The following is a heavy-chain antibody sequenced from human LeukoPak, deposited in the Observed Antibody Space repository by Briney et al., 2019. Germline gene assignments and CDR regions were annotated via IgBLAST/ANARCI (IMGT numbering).Heavy chain of an antibody. V-gene: IGHV3-7*01. CDR3: ARDRAFKAFDY. J-gene: IGHJ4*02. CDR1: GFTFTTSW. Sequence: GGSLRLSCSASGFTFTTSWMNWVRQAPGKGLEWLASITPNASETYCVDSVRGRFIISRDDDKNSVYLQMNSLRAEDTAVYFCARDRAFKAFDYWGQGNLVSVSS. CDR2: ITPNASET.